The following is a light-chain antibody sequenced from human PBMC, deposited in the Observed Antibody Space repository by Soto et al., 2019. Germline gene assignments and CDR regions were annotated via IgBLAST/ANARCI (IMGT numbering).Light chain of an antibody. J-gene: IGLJ2*01. Sequence: QSVLTQPPSASGTPGQRVTISCSGSSSNIGSNYVYWYQQLPGTAPKLLIYRNNQRPSGVPDRFSGSKSGTSASLAISGLRSEDEADYYCAAWDDSLRGVVFGGGTKLTVL. CDR2: RNN. CDR3: AAWDDSLRGVV. V-gene: IGLV1-47*01. CDR1: SSNIGSNY.